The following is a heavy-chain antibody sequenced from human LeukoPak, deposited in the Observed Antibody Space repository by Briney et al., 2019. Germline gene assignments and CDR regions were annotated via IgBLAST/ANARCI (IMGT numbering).Heavy chain of an antibody. CDR3: ARDRRSYYDSSSYYHDAFDI. V-gene: IGHV4-59*01. J-gene: IGHJ3*02. D-gene: IGHD3-22*01. CDR1: GGSISSYY. CDR2: IYYSGST. Sequence: SETLSLTCTVSGGSISSYYWSWIRQPPGKGLEWIGYIYYSGSTNYNPSLKSRVTISVDTSKNQFSLKLSSVTAADTAVYYCARDRRSYYDSSSYYHDAFDIWGQGTMVTVSS.